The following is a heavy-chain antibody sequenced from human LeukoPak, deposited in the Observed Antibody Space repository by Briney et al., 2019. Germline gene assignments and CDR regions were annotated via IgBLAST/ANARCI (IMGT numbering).Heavy chain of an antibody. CDR1: GFTFSSYG. CDR2: IWYDGSNK. CDR3: AKATGEAAHPDY. J-gene: IGHJ4*02. Sequence: GRSLRLSCAASGFTFSSYGMHWVRQAPGKGLEWVAVIWYDGSNKYHADSVKGRFTISRDNSKNTLYLQMNSLRAEDTAVYYCAKATGEAAHPDYWGQGTLVTVSS. D-gene: IGHD2-15*01. V-gene: IGHV3-33*06.